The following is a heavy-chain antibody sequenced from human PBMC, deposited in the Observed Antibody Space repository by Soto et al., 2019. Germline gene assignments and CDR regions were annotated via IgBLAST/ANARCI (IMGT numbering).Heavy chain of an antibody. V-gene: IGHV3-9*01. CDR1: GFTFDDYA. CDR3: AKDRGVATITAPIAVAGISAFDI. D-gene: IGHD6-19*01. CDR2: ISWNSGSI. J-gene: IGHJ3*02. Sequence: GGSLRLSCAASGFTFDDYAMHWVRQAPGKGMEWVSGISWNSGSIGYADSVKGRFTISRDNAKNSLYLQMNSLRAEDTALYYCAKDRGVATITAPIAVAGISAFDIWGQGTMVTVSS.